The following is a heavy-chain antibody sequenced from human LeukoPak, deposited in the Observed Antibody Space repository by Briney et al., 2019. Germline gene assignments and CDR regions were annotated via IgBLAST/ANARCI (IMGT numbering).Heavy chain of an antibody. CDR2: INPNSGDT. Sequence: ASVKVSCKASGYTFTVYYMHWVRQAPGQGLEWMGRINPNSGDTKCAQNFQGRVTMTRDTSIDTAYMDLSRLRSDDTAVYCCARVGFERPRSSITVVRGVIRPNAFDLWGQGTMVTVSS. V-gene: IGHV1-2*02. CDR1: GYTFTVYY. D-gene: IGHD3-10*01. CDR3: ARVGFERPRSSITVVRGVIRPNAFDL. J-gene: IGHJ3*01.